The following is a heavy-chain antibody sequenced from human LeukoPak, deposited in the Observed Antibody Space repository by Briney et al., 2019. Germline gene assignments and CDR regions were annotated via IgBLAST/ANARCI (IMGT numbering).Heavy chain of an antibody. CDR2: ISSSSSYI. J-gene: IGHJ4*02. Sequence: GGSPRLSCAASGFTFSSYSMNWVRQAPGKGLEWVSSISSSSSYIYYADSVKGRFTISRDNAKNSLYLQMNSLRAEDTAVYYCARDLGGQPPDYWGQGTLVTVSS. V-gene: IGHV3-21*01. CDR3: ARDLGGQPPDY. CDR1: GFTFSSYS. D-gene: IGHD6-13*01.